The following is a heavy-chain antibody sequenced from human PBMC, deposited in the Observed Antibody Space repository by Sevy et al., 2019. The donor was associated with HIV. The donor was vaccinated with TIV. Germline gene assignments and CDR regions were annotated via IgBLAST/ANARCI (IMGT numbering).Heavy chain of an antibody. CDR2: ISASGGYT. J-gene: IGHJ4*02. CDR3: AKEDTSGYF. V-gene: IGHV3-23*01. Sequence: GGSLRLSCAASTFTFHTYVMSWVRQAPEKGLEWVSTISASGGYTYYADSVKGRFTISRDNSKNTVYLQINSLRDEDTAVYYCAKEDTSGYFWGQRTLVTVSS. CDR1: TFTFHTYV. D-gene: IGHD3-22*01.